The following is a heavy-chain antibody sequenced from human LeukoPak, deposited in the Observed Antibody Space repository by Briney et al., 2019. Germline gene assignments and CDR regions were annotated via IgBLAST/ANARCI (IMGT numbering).Heavy chain of an antibody. D-gene: IGHD5-24*01. J-gene: IGHJ4*02. CDR1: GFPFSSYW. Sequence: TGVSLRLSCVASGFPFSSYWMTWVRQAPGKGLEWVANIKQGGSKKSYVDSVKGRFTISRDNAKNSLYLQINSLRAEDTAIYYCTRVGYIDEGIDYWGQGTLVTVSS. V-gene: IGHV3-7*04. CDR3: TRVGYIDEGIDY. CDR2: IKQGGSKK.